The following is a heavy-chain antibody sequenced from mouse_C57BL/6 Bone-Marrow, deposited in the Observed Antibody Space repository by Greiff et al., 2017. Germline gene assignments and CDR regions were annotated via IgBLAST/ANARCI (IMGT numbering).Heavy chain of an antibody. CDR1: GYTFTSYW. CDR2: INPSSGDT. J-gene: IGHJ2*01. V-gene: IGHV1-7*01. Sequence: VQLQQSGAELAKPGASVKLSCKASGYTFTSYWMHWVKQRPGQGLEWIGYINPSSGDTKYNQKFQDQATLTADKSSSTASMSLSRLTCEDSEVYYCASPLSSSGTGYYLDFWGKGTTLTVSS. D-gene: IGHD3-2*02. CDR3: ASPLSSSGTGYYLDF.